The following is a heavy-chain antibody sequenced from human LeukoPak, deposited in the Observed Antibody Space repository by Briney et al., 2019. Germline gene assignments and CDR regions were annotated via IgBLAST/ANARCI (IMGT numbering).Heavy chain of an antibody. Sequence: GGSLRLSCAASGFTVSNHYMSWVRQAPGKGLECVSVIYSGGTTYYADSVKRRFTISRDNSKNTLYLQMNSLRAEDTAVYYCARGCSAVSCYAFDYWGQGTLVTVSS. CDR1: GFTVSNHY. CDR3: ARGCSAVSCYAFDY. D-gene: IGHD2-15*01. J-gene: IGHJ4*02. V-gene: IGHV3-53*01. CDR2: IYSGGTT.